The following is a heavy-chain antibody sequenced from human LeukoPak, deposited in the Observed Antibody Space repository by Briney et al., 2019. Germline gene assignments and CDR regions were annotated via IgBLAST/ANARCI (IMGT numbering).Heavy chain of an antibody. CDR3: VREGLGFAHGFDY. Sequence: TGGSLRLSCAASGFSFSSYEMNWVRQAPGKGLEWVSYTNNIGDIIYYADSVKGRFTISRDNAKNSLYLQMNSLRAEDTAVYHCVREGLGFAHGFDYWGQGALVIVSS. CDR2: TNNIGDII. V-gene: IGHV3-48*03. J-gene: IGHJ4*02. CDR1: GFSFSSYE. D-gene: IGHD2-8*01.